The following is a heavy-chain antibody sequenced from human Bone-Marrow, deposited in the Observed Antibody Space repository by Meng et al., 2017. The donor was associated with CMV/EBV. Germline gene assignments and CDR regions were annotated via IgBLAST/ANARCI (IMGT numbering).Heavy chain of an antibody. Sequence: LQDTGPVPVNTAETLSPSATDAGSSIGEHTTSYYWGWIRQAPGKGLEWIASIIHSGTTYNNPPLHHRVSILADTSNTQFSLKMLSIPAADTAQYYYLGDWWYGYATWGQGTLVTVSS. V-gene: IGHV4-39*07. J-gene: IGHJ4*02. D-gene: IGHD5-18*01. CDR3: LGDWWYGYAT. CDR2: IIHSGTT. CDR1: GSSIGEHTTSYY.